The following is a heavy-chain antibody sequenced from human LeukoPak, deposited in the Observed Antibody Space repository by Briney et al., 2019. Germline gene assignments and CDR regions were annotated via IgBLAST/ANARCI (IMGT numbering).Heavy chain of an antibody. Sequence: ASVKVSCKASGHSFTSYGVSWVRQAPGQGLEWMGWISTYSGNTNYAQKLQGRVTMTTDTSTSTAYMELGSLRSDDTAVYYCARDRRPTVTTNWFDPWGQGTLVTVSS. V-gene: IGHV1-18*04. D-gene: IGHD4-17*01. CDR2: ISTYSGNT. CDR1: GHSFTSYG. J-gene: IGHJ5*02. CDR3: ARDRRPTVTTNWFDP.